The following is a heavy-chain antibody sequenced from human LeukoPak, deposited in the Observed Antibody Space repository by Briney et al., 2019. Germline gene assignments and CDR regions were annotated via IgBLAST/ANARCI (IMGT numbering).Heavy chain of an antibody. J-gene: IGHJ4*02. V-gene: IGHV4-39*01. CDR1: GGSLSSSSYY. D-gene: IGHD1-26*01. Sequence: SETLSLTCTVSGGSLSSSSYYWGWIRQPPGKGLEWFGRIYDSGSTYDNPYLKSRVTITVDTTKNQFSLKLSSVTAADTAVYYCARMPIVGATTFDYWGQGTLVTVSS. CDR2: IYDSGST. CDR3: ARMPIVGATTFDY.